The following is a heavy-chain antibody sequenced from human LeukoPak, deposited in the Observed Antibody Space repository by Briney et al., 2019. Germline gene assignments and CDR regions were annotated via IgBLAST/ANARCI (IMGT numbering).Heavy chain of an antibody. CDR2: INHSGST. D-gene: IGHD3-22*01. Sequence: SESLSLTCAVYGGSFSGYYWGRVCRPPGKGLGWSGEINHSGSTKYNPCPKSRVTISVDTSKNQFSLKLSSVTAADMAVYYCARARNNSGYYRRYFDYWGQGTLVTVSS. CDR3: ARARNNSGYYRRYFDY. V-gene: IGHV4-34*01. J-gene: IGHJ4*02. CDR1: GGSFSGYY.